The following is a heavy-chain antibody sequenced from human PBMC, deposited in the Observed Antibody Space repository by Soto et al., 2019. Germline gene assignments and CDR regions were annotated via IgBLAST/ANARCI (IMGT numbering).Heavy chain of an antibody. CDR1: GFTVDDYA. V-gene: IGHV3-9*01. CDR3: ARPTRAFCGGDCSSSLQH. J-gene: IGHJ1*01. CDR2: ISWNSGSI. D-gene: IGHD2-21*02. Sequence: GGSLRLSCAASGFTVDDYAMHWVRQAPGKGLEWVSGISWNSGSIGYADSVKGRFTISRDNAKNSLYLQMNSLRAEDTAVYYCARPTRAFCGGDCSSSLQHWGQGTLVTVSS.